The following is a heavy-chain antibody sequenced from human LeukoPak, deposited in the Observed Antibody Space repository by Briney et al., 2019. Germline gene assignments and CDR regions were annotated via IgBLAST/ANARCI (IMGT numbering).Heavy chain of an antibody. D-gene: IGHD5-12*01. CDR2: ISSSGLTT. J-gene: IGHJ4*02. Sequence: PGGSLRLSCAASGFTFSSYEVNWVRQAPGKGLEWVSYISSSGLTTYYADSVKGRFTISRDNANNSLYLQVTSLRAEDTAVYYCVLTRGYSGYDLDSWGQGTLVTVSS. CDR3: VLTRGYSGYDLDS. CDR1: GFTFSSYE. V-gene: IGHV3-48*03.